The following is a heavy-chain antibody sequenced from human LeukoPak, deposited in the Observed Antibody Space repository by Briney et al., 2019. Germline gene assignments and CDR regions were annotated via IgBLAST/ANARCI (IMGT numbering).Heavy chain of an antibody. CDR3: ARVRRDGYNFFDY. CDR2: INSDGSST. D-gene: IGHD5-24*01. V-gene: IGHV3-74*01. CDR1: GFTFSSYW. J-gene: IGHJ4*02. Sequence: GGSLRLSCAASGFTFSSYWMHWVRQAPGKGLVWVSRINSDGSSTSYADSVKGRFTISRDNAKNTLFLQMNSLRAEDTAVYYCARVRRDGYNFFDYWGQGTLVTVSS.